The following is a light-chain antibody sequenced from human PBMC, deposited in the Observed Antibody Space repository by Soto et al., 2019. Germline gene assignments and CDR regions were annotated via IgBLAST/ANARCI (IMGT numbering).Light chain of an antibody. CDR2: GAL. J-gene: IGKJ2*01. CDR1: QSVSSTY. V-gene: IGKV3-20*01. CDR3: QHYGSQRYT. Sequence: EIVLTQSPGTLSLSPGERATLSCRASQSVSSTYLAWYQQKPGQAPRLLIYGALSRATGIPDRFSGSGSGTDYTLTISRLEPEDFALYYCQHYGSQRYTFGQETQLQIK.